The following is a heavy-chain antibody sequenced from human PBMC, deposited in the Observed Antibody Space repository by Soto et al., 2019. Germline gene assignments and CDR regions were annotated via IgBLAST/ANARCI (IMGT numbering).Heavy chain of an antibody. D-gene: IGHD5-12*01. CDR2: IYYSGST. V-gene: IGHV4-59*01. CDR1: GGSISSYY. J-gene: IGHJ5*02. Sequence: SETLSLTCTVSGGSISSYYWSWIRQPPGKGLEWIGYIYYSGSTNYNPSLKSRVTISVDTSKNQFSLKLSSVTAADTAVYYCARVGGGDGYNYKNWFDPWGQGTLVTVSS. CDR3: ARVGGGDGYNYKNWFDP.